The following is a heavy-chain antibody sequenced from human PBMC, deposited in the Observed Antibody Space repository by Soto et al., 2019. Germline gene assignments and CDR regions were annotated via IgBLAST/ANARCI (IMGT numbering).Heavy chain of an antibody. CDR1: GGTFSSYA. CDR3: ARGGYIVATIGPQYFQH. J-gene: IGHJ1*01. D-gene: IGHD5-12*01. V-gene: IGHV1-69*06. Sequence: PSVKVSCKASGGTFSSYAISWVRQAPGQGLEWMGGIIPIFGTANYAQKFQGRVTITADKSTSTAYMELSSLRSEDTAVYYCARGGYIVATIGPQYFQHWGQGTLVTVSS. CDR2: IIPIFGTA.